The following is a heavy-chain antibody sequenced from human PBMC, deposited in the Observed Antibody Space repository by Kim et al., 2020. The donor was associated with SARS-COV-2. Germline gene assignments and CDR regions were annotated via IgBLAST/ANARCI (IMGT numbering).Heavy chain of an antibody. Sequence: GGSLRLSCAASGFTFSSYEMNWVRQAPGKGLEWVSYISSSGSTIYYADSVKGRFTISRDNAKNSLYLQMNSLRAEDTAVYYCARDSNDYYDSSGYLDAFDIWGQGTMVTVSS. D-gene: IGHD3-22*01. V-gene: IGHV3-48*03. CDR2: ISSSGSTI. CDR1: GFTFSSYE. J-gene: IGHJ3*02. CDR3: ARDSNDYYDSSGYLDAFDI.